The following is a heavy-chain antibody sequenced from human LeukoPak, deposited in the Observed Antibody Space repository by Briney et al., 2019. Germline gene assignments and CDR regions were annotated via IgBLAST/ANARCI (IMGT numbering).Heavy chain of an antibody. CDR2: ISYDGSNK. CDR3: ASFRSTSCF. Sequence: PGGSLRLSCAASGFTFSSYAMHWVRQAPGKGLEWVAVISYDGSNKYYADSVKGRFTISRDNSKNTLYLQMNSLRAEDTAVYYCASFRSTSCFWGQGTLVTVSS. J-gene: IGHJ4*02. CDR1: GFTFSSYA. V-gene: IGHV3-30-3*01. D-gene: IGHD2-2*01.